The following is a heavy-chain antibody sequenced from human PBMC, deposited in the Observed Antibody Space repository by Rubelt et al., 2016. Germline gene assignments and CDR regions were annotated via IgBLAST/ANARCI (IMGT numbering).Heavy chain of an antibody. J-gene: IGHJ4*02. D-gene: IGHD3-10*01. Sequence: QLQLQESGPGLVKPSETLSLTCTVSGGSISSRNYYWGWIRQPPGKGLEWIGYIYYSGSTYYNSSLKSRVTISLDTSNSKFSLKLGSVTAADTAVYYCAGSTARLTTDFDYWGQGTLVTVSS. CDR3: AGSTARLTTDFDY. CDR2: IYYSGST. CDR1: GGSISSRNYY. V-gene: IGHV4-39*07.